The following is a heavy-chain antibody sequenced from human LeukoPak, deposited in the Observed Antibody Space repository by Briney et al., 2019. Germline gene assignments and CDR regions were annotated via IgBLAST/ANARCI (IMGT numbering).Heavy chain of an antibody. CDR2: ISNDGSNK. J-gene: IGHJ4*02. V-gene: IGHV3-30*04. D-gene: IGHD3-9*01. CDR1: GFTFSSYA. Sequence: GGSLRLSCAASGFTFSSYAMNWVRQAPGKGLEGVAVISNDGSNKYYADSVKGRFTISKDNSKNTLYLQMNSLRAEDTAVYYCARDQSGLRYFVWLPGDYWGQGTLVTVSS. CDR3: ARDQSGLRYFVWLPGDY.